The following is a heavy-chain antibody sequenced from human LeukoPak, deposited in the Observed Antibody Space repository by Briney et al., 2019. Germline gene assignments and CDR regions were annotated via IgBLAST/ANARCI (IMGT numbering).Heavy chain of an antibody. V-gene: IGHV3-23*01. CDR3: AKVTYGDYVPMDAFDI. Sequence: GGSLRLSCAASGFTFSSYAMSWVRQAPGKGLEWVSAISGSGGSTYYADSVKGRFTISRDNSKNMLYLQMNSLRAEDAAVYYCAKVTYGDYVPMDAFDIWGQGTMVTVSS. CDR2: ISGSGGST. CDR1: GFTFSSYA. D-gene: IGHD4-17*01. J-gene: IGHJ3*02.